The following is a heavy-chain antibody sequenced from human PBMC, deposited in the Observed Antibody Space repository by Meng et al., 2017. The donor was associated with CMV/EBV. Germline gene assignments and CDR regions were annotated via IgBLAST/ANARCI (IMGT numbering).Heavy chain of an antibody. CDR2: IKQDGSEK. V-gene: IGHV3-7*01. Sequence: GESLKISCAASGFTFSSYWMSWVRQAPGKGLEGVANIKQDGSEKYYVDSVKGRFTISRDNAKNSLYLQMNSLRAEDTAVYYCAREGYCSGGSCNSDYWGQGTLVTVSS. CDR3: AREGYCSGGSCNSDY. D-gene: IGHD2-15*01. CDR1: GFTFSSYW. J-gene: IGHJ4*02.